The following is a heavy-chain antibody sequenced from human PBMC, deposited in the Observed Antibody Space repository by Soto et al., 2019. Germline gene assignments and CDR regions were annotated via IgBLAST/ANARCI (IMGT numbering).Heavy chain of an antibody. Sequence: QVRLEESGPGLVKPSETLSLICSVSGGSVNNANYFWNWIRHHPENGLEWIGYIYYSGSTRYNPSFKTRATLSIDTSKKQFSLRLNSRTVADTAVYFCARDADCGGSRGGMDVWGRGTTVTVSS. CDR1: GGSVNNANYF. CDR2: IYYSGST. J-gene: IGHJ6*02. V-gene: IGHV4-31*03. D-gene: IGHD2-21*02. CDR3: ARDADCGGSRGGMDV.